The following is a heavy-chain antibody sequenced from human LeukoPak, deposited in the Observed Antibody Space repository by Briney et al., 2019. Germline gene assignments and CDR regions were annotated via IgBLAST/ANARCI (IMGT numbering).Heavy chain of an antibody. Sequence: SETLSLTCTVSGGSITSDYWSWIRQPPGKGLEWIGEINHSGSTNYNPSLKSRVTISVDTSKNQFSLKLSSVTAADTAVYYCAGRYSSGWYEGYYFDYWGQGTLVTVSS. J-gene: IGHJ4*02. D-gene: IGHD6-19*01. V-gene: IGHV4-34*01. CDR1: GGSITSDY. CDR3: AGRYSSGWYEGYYFDY. CDR2: INHSGST.